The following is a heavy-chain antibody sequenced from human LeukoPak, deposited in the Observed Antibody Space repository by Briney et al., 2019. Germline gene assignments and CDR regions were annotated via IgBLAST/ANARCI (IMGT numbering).Heavy chain of an antibody. CDR1: AGSITGYY. CDR3: ARHAPGYFDY. D-gene: IGHD3-10*01. Sequence: SDTLSFTCTVSAGSITGYYWTWIPQPPGKGLKWIGSIYYTGSTTYNPSLKSRVTVSVDTSKNQFSLKPSSVTAADTAVYYCARHAPGYFDYWGQGALVTVSS. J-gene: IGHJ4*02. CDR2: IYYTGST. V-gene: IGHV4-59*08.